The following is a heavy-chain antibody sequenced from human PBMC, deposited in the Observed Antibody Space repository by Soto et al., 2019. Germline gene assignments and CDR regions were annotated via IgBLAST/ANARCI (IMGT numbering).Heavy chain of an antibody. J-gene: IGHJ5*02. Sequence: SETLSLTCTVSGGSISSYYWSWIRQPPGKGLEWIGYIYYSGSTNYNPSLKSRVTISVDTSKNQFSLKLSSVTAADTAVYYCARRRTGVVPAAQPDGFDPWGQGTLVTVSS. V-gene: IGHV4-59*08. D-gene: IGHD2-2*01. CDR2: IYYSGST. CDR1: GGSISSYY. CDR3: ARRRTGVVPAAQPDGFDP.